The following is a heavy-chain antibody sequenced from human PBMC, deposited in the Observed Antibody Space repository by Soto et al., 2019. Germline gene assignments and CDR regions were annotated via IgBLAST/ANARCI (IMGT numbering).Heavy chain of an antibody. CDR2: ISPGGDRI. V-gene: IGHV3-48*02. D-gene: IGHD6-19*01. CDR1: GFMFDSYA. CDR3: TKSADSAGWGVDF. J-gene: IGHJ4*02. Sequence: PGGSLRLSCVASGFMFDSYAMNWVRQAPGKGLEWVSDISPGGDRIYYAESLKGRITISRDNARNSLSLQMNILSDEDTAVYYCTKSADSAGWGVDFWRQGTLVTVSS.